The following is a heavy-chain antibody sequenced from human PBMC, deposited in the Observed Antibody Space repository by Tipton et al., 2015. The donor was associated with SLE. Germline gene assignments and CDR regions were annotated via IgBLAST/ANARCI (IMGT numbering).Heavy chain of an antibody. D-gene: IGHD3-10*01. Sequence: TLSLTCTVSGGSISSHYWSWIRQPAGKGLEWIGYIYTSGSTNYNPSLKSRVTISVDTSKNQFSLKLSSVTAADTAAYYCARDETMVRGVDPWGQGTLVTVSS. V-gene: IGHV4-4*09. CDR2: IYTSGST. CDR1: GGSISSHY. J-gene: IGHJ5*02. CDR3: ARDETMVRGVDP.